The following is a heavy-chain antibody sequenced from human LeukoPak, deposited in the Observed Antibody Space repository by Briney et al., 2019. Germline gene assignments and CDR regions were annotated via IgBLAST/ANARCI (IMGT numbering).Heavy chain of an antibody. J-gene: IGHJ4*02. CDR1: GFTLSSYW. CDR2: IKQDGSEK. CDR3: ARVQWELRGVGSYFVY. D-gene: IGHD1-26*01. V-gene: IGHV3-7*01. Sequence: PGGSLRLSCAASGFTLSSYWMNWVRQAPGKGLEWVANIKQDGSEKYYVDSVKGRFTISRDNAKNSLYLQMNSLRAEDTAVYYCARVQWELRGVGSYFVYWGQGTLVTVSS.